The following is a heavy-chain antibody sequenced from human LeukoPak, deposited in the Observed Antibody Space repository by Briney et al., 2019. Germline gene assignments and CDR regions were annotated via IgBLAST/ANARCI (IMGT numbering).Heavy chain of an antibody. J-gene: IGHJ6*01. Sequence: SVKVSCKASGGTFSSYTISWVRQAPGQGLEWMGRIIPILGIANYAQKFQGRVTITADKYTSTAYMELSSIRSDDTAVYYCARDYYGSGPKDVWGQGPTVTVSS. CDR2: IIPILGIA. D-gene: IGHD3-10*01. CDR1: GGTFSSYT. V-gene: IGHV1-69*04. CDR3: ARDYYGSGPKDV.